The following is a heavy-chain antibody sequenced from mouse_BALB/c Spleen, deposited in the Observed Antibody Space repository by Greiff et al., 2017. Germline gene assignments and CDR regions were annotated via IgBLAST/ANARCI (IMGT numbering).Heavy chain of an antibody. D-gene: IGHD2-14*01. CDR1: GYSITSGYY. Sequence: EVQLQESGPGLVKPSQSLSLTCSVTGYSITSGYYWNWIRQFPGNKLEWMGYISYDGSNNYNPSLKNRISITRDTSKNQFFLKLNSVTTEDTATYYCAREGARRYGYFDYWGQGTTLTVSS. CDR3: AREGARRYGYFDY. CDR2: ISYDGSN. V-gene: IGHV3-6*02. J-gene: IGHJ2*01.